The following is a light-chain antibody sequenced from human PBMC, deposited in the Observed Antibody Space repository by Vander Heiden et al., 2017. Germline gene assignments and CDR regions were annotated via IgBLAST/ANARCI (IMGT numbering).Light chain of an antibody. CDR3: QQYYRADT. J-gene: IGKJ3*01. V-gene: IGKV1-5*03. Sequence: DIQMTQSPSTQSASIGDRVTITCRASQSISGSLAWYQQKPGKVPKVLISEVSSLETGVPSRFSGSGSGTDFSLTISSLQPDDFATYYCQQYYRADTFGHGTKVDV. CDR1: QSISGS. CDR2: EVS.